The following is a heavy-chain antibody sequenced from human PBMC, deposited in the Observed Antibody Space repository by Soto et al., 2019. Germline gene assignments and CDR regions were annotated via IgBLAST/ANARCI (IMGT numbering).Heavy chain of an antibody. J-gene: IGHJ4*02. CDR3: AKETNAYEINY. Sequence: PGGSLRLSCAASGFIFSGYAMHWVRQAPGKGLEWVAVIAYEGNTQYYADSVKGRFTVSRDNSNNMLYVQMNNLRDEDTAMYYCAKETNAYEINYWGQGTPVTVSS. V-gene: IGHV3-30-3*01. CDR2: IAYEGNTQ. CDR1: GFIFSGYA. D-gene: IGHD3-9*01.